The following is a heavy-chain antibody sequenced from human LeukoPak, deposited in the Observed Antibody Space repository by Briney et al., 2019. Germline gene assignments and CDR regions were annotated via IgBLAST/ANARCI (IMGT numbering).Heavy chain of an antibody. CDR3: AKGRIQSYMAPEY. CDR1: AFTFGSFG. CDR2: ISDTGGST. J-gene: IGHJ4*02. D-gene: IGHD5-18*01. Sequence: GGSLGLSCAASAFTFGSFGMSWVRQAPGKGLGWVSAISDTGGSTFYADSVKGRFTISRDNSKNTLYLQMNSLRAEDTAVYYCAKGRIQSYMAPEYWGQGTLVTVSS. V-gene: IGHV3-23*01.